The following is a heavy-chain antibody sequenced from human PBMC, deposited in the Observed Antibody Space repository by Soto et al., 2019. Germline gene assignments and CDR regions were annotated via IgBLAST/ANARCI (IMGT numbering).Heavy chain of an antibody. CDR1: GFSLSTSGVG. J-gene: IGHJ4*02. CDR2: IYWDDDK. D-gene: IGHD2-15*01. V-gene: IGHV2-5*02. Sequence: SGPTLVNPTQTLTLTCTFSGFSLSTSGVGVGWIRQPPGKALEWLALIYWDDDKRYSPSLKSRLTISKDTSKNQVVLTMTNMDPVDTATYYCAHRRIAVPATTPFDYWGQGTLVTVSS. CDR3: AHRRIAVPATTPFDY.